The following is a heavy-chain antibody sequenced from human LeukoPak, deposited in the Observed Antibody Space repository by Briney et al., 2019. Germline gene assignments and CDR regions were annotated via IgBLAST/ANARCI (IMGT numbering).Heavy chain of an antibody. J-gene: IGHJ6*03. CDR1: GFTFSSYA. Sequence: GGSLRLSCAASGFTFSSYAMSWVRQAPGKGLEWVSAISGSGGSTYYADSVKGRFTISRDNSKNTLYLQMNSLKTEDTAVYYCTTTGWFGELLVDYYYYYMDVWGKGTTVTISS. D-gene: IGHD3-10*01. V-gene: IGHV3-23*01. CDR2: ISGSGGST. CDR3: TTTGWFGELLVDYYYYYMDV.